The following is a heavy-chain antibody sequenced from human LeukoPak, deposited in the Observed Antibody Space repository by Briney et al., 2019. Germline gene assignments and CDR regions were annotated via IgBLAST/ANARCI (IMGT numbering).Heavy chain of an antibody. CDR3: AKDRSSWQQLVRVDY. CDR1: GFTFSSYA. V-gene: IGHV3-23*01. J-gene: IGHJ4*02. Sequence: GGSLRLSCAASGFTFSSYAMSWVRQAPGKGLEWVSAISGGGGSTYYADSVRGRFTISRDNSKNTLYLQMNSLRAEDTAVYYCAKDRSSWQQLVRVDYWGQGTLVTVSS. D-gene: IGHD6-13*01. CDR2: ISGGGGST.